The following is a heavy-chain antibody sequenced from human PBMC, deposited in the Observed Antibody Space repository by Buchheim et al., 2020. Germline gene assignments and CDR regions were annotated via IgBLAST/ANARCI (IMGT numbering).Heavy chain of an antibody. CDR1: GFSFSSYG. J-gene: IGHJ3*02. CDR3: AKDGRDAFDI. V-gene: IGHV3-30*18. Sequence: QVQLVESGGGVVQPGRSLRLSCAASGFSFSSYGMHWVRQAPGKGLEWVAVISLDGSQKYYADSVKGRFTISRDNSKNMLYLQMNNVRGEDTAVYSCAKDGRDAFDIWGQGT. D-gene: IGHD1-26*01. CDR2: ISLDGSQK.